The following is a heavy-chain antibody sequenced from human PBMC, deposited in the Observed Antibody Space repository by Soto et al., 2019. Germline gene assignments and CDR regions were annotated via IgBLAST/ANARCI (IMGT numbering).Heavy chain of an antibody. CDR3: ARYNSYAIDY. CDR1: CTSIISYY. V-gene: IGHV4-59*01. CDR2: IHYSGTT. Sequence: SATLSLTGTGSCTSIISYYWICIRQPPGKGLEWIANIHYSGTTNYNPSLASRVTLSGDTSKNQFSLKMTSVTAADRAMYFCARYNSYAIDYWGRGTLVTVSS. D-gene: IGHD2-8*01. J-gene: IGHJ4*02.